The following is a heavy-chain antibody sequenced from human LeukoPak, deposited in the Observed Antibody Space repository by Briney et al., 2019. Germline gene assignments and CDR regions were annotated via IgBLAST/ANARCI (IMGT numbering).Heavy chain of an antibody. V-gene: IGHV3-21*01. CDR2: ISSSSGFI. Sequence: KPGGSLRLSCAASGFTFIDYTMNWVRQAPGKGLEWVSSISSSSGFIYYADSVRGRFTISRDNAKNSLYLQMNSLRAEDTAVYYCARGTATTDYWGQGALVAVSS. J-gene: IGHJ4*02. CDR1: GFTFIDYT. CDR3: ARGTATTDY. D-gene: IGHD4-17*01.